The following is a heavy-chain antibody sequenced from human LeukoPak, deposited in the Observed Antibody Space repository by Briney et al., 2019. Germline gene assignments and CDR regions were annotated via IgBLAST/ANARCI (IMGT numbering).Heavy chain of an antibody. V-gene: IGHV3-23*01. CDR3: AKDHSSGWPDCFDY. J-gene: IGHJ4*02. CDR2: ISGSGGST. CDR1: GFTVSSNS. D-gene: IGHD6-19*01. Sequence: GGSLRLSCTVSGFTVSSNSMNWVRQAPGKGLQWVSAISGSGGSTYYADSVKGRFTISRDNSKNTLYLQMNSLRAEDTAVYYCAKDHSSGWPDCFDYWGQGALVTVSS.